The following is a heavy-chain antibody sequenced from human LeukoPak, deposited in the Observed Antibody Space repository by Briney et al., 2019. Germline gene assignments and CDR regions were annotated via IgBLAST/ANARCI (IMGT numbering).Heavy chain of an antibody. Sequence: GASVKVSCKASGYTFTSYYMHWVRQAPGQGLEWMGIINPSGGSTSYAQKFQGRVTMTRDMSTSTVYMELSSLRSEDTAVYYCARDPYYYDSSGYSLYWYFDLWGRGTLVTVSS. D-gene: IGHD3-22*01. CDR2: INPSGGST. CDR3: ARDPYYYDSSGYSLYWYFDL. J-gene: IGHJ2*01. V-gene: IGHV1-46*01. CDR1: GYTFTSYY.